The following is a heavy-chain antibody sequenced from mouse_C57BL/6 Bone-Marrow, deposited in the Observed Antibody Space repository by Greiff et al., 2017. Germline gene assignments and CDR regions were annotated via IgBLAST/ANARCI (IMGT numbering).Heavy chain of an antibody. V-gene: IGHV11-2*01. CDR1: GFTFSGFW. Sequence: EVMLVETGGGLVQPGGSRGLSCEGSGFTFSGFWMSWVRQTPGKTLEWIGDINSDGSAINYAPSIKDRFTIFRDNDKSTLYLQMSNVRSEDTATYFCMRYRNYWYFDVWGTGTTVTVSS. J-gene: IGHJ1*03. CDR3: MRYRNYWYFDV. CDR2: INSDGSAI.